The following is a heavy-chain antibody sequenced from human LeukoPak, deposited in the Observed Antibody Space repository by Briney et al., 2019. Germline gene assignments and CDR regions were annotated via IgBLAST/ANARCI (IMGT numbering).Heavy chain of an antibody. CDR1: GFTFSSYA. CDR3: AKVSRFAVVPAAMLDY. V-gene: IGHV3-23*01. Sequence: GGSLRLSCAASGFTFSSYAMSGVGQAPGKGLEWVSAISGSGGSTYYADSVKGRFTMSRDNFKNTLYLQMNSLRAEDTAVYYCAKVSRFAVVPAAMLDYWGQGIQVTVSS. J-gene: IGHJ4*02. D-gene: IGHD2-2*01. CDR2: ISGSGGST.